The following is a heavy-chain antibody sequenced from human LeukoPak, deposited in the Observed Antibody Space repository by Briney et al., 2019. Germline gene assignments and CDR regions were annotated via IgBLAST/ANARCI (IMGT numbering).Heavy chain of an antibody. Sequence: GGSLRLSCVASGFTFSSYSFNWVRQAPGKGLEWVAVISYDGSNKYYADSVKGRFTISRDNSKNTLYLQMNSLRAEDTAVYYCARDSRVTIFGGNYGMDVWGQGTTVTVSS. CDR1: GFTFSSYS. V-gene: IGHV3-30*03. CDR2: ISYDGSNK. J-gene: IGHJ6*02. CDR3: ARDSRVTIFGGNYGMDV. D-gene: IGHD3-3*01.